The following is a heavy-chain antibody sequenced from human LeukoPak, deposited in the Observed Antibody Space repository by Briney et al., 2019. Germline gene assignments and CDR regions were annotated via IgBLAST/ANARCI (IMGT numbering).Heavy chain of an antibody. J-gene: IGHJ2*01. D-gene: IGHD5-24*01. CDR1: GFTFSTNA. Sequence: TGGSLRLSCAASGFTFSTNAMSWVRQAPGKGLEWVANIKEDGSEKYYVDFVRGRFTISRDNANNSLYLQMNSLRAEDTAVYYCVRGGERATSHLWGRGTLVTVSS. V-gene: IGHV3-7*01. CDR2: IKEDGSEK. CDR3: VRGGERATSHL.